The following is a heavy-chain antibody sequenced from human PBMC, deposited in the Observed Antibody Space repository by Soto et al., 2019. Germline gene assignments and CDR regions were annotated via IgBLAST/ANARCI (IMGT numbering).Heavy chain of an antibody. Sequence: SVKVSCKASGGTFSSYSINWVRQAPGQGLEWMGGIVPLFRTTNYAQKFQGRVTITADTSTYTVYMELSELRSGDTAVYYCARGGYSSTWSNLLDRSGLDVWGQGTTVTVSS. D-gene: IGHD6-13*01. CDR2: IVPLFRTT. CDR3: ARGGYSSTWSNLLDRSGLDV. J-gene: IGHJ6*02. V-gene: IGHV1-69*06. CDR1: GGTFSSYS.